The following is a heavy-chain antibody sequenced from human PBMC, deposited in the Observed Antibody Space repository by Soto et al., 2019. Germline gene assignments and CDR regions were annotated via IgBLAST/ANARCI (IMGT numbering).Heavy chain of an antibody. Sequence: GGSLRLSCAASGFTVDSNYMSWVRQAPGKGLEWVSCIYINGTTYYADSVKGRFTISRDNSKNILYLQMNSLRAEDTAVYYCAKENGILGANWGIFQSWGQGTLVTVSS. D-gene: IGHD7-27*01. V-gene: IGHV3-53*01. CDR3: AKENGILGANWGIFQS. CDR1: GFTVDSNY. J-gene: IGHJ5*02. CDR2: IYINGTT.